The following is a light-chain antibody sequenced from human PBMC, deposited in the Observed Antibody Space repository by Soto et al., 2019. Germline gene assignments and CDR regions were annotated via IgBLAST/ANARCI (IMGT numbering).Light chain of an antibody. CDR3: QQYNSYLWT. V-gene: IGKV1-5*03. CDR2: EAS. J-gene: IGKJ1*01. CDR1: QSISSW. Sequence: DIQMTQSPSTLPGSVRDRVTITCRASQSISSWLAWYQQKPGKAPKLLIYEASTLKSGVPSRFSGSGSGTEFTLTISSLQPDDFATYYCQQYNSYLWTFGQGTKVDIK.